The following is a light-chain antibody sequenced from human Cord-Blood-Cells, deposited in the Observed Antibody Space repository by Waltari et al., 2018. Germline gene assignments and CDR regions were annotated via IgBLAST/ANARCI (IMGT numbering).Light chain of an antibody. CDR2: EVS. CDR3: SSYAGSNNYV. V-gene: IGLV2-8*01. CDR1: SSDVGGYNY. J-gene: IGLJ1*01. Sequence: SALTQPPSASGSPGQSVTISCTGTSSDVGGYNYVSWYQQHPGKAPKLMIYEVSKRPSGVPDRFSCSKSGNTASLTVSGLQAEDEADYYCSSYAGSNNYVFGTGTKVTVL.